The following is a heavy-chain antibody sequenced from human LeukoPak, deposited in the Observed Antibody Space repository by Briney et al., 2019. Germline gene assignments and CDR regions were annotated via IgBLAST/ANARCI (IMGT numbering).Heavy chain of an antibody. D-gene: IGHD6-13*01. Sequence: GGSLRLSCAASGFTFSSYSMNWVRQAPGKGLEGVSSIRSSSSYIYYGDSVKGRFSISRDNAKNSLYLQMNSLRAEDTAVYYCARGGIAAAGKNQFWGQGTLVTVSS. CDR1: GFTFSSYS. V-gene: IGHV3-21*01. CDR2: IRSSSSYI. J-gene: IGHJ4*02. CDR3: ARGGIAAAGKNQF.